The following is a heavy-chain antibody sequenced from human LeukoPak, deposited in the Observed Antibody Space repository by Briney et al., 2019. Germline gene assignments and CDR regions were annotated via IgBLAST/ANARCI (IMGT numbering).Heavy chain of an antibody. CDR3: ARDHGGSYPLPYYFDY. CDR2: INPSGGST. CDR1: GYTFTSYY. Sequence: ASVKVSCKASGYTFTSYYMHWVRQAPGQGLEWMGIINPSGGSTSYAQKFQGRVTMTRDMSTSTVYMELSSLRSEDTAVYYCARDHGGSYPLPYYFDYWGQGTLVTVSS. D-gene: IGHD1-26*01. V-gene: IGHV1-46*01. J-gene: IGHJ4*02.